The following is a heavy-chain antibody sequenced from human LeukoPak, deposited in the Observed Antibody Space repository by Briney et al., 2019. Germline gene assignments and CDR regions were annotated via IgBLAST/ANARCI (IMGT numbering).Heavy chain of an antibody. D-gene: IGHD5-18*01. Sequence: ASVKVSCKASGYTFIDFHMHWVRRAPGQGLEWMGWINPKSGVTNYAQKFQGRVTLTGDTSISTAYMDLSRLTSNDTAVYYCARERPDTVMMMGRFDPWGQGTQVTVSS. J-gene: IGHJ5*02. CDR2: INPKSGVT. CDR3: ARERPDTVMMMGRFDP. CDR1: GYTFIDFH. V-gene: IGHV1-2*02.